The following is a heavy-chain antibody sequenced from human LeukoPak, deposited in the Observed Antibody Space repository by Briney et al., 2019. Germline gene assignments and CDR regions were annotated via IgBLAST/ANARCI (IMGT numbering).Heavy chain of an antibody. CDR1: GGSISSGGYY. J-gene: IGHJ4*02. D-gene: IGHD2-2*02. CDR2: IYHSGST. V-gene: IGHV4-30-2*01. Sequence: SETLSLTCTVSGGSISSGGYYWSWIRQPPGKGLEWIGYIYHSGSTYYNLSLKSRVTISVDRSKNQFSLKLSSVTAADTAVYYCARDLEGCSSTSCYNYWGQGTLVTVSS. CDR3: ARDLEGCSSTSCYNY.